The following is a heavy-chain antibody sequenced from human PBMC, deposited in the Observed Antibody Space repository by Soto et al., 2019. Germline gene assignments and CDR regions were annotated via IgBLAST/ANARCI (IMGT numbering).Heavy chain of an antibody. Sequence: VGSLRLSCEVSGLTFSNFAMSWVRQAPGKGLEWASAIGGSSGTTFYADSVKGRFTISKDYAKNMLYLQMNSLRAEDTAVYYCAKFKGFNWNYVFDYWGQGVPVTVSS. V-gene: IGHV3-23*01. J-gene: IGHJ4*02. CDR2: IGGSSGTT. D-gene: IGHD1-7*01. CDR3: AKFKGFNWNYVFDY. CDR1: GLTFSNFA.